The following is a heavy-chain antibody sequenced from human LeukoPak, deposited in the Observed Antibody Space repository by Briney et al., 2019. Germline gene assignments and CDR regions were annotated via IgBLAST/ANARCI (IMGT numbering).Heavy chain of an antibody. CDR2: ISSSSSYR. V-gene: IGHV3-21*01. J-gene: IGHJ4*02. D-gene: IGHD6-13*01. CDR1: GFTFSSYS. Sequence: PGGSLRLSCAASGFTFSSYSMDWVRQAPGKGLEWVSSISSSSSYRYYADSVKGRFTISRDNAENSLYLQMNSLRAEDTAVYYCARVAAAGTLDYWGQGTLVTVSS. CDR3: ARVAAAGTLDY.